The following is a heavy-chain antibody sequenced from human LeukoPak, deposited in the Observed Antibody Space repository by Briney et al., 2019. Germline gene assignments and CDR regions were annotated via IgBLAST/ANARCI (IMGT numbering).Heavy chain of an antibody. CDR1: GGSFSGYY. D-gene: IGHD6-6*01. CDR3: ARPAGRPDSNYYMDV. V-gene: IGHV4-34*01. Sequence: SETLSLTCAVYGGSFSGYYWSWIRQPPGKGLEWIGEINHSGSTNYNPSLKSRVTISVDTSKNQFSLKLRSVTAADTAVYYCARPAGRPDSNYYMDVWGKGTTVTVSS. CDR2: INHSGST. J-gene: IGHJ6*03.